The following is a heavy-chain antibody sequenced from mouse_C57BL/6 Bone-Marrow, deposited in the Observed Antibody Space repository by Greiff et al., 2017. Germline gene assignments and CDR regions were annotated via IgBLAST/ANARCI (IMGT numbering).Heavy chain of an antibody. D-gene: IGHD4-1*01. Sequence: VMLVESGAELVRPGASVKLSCKASGYTFTDYYINWVKQRPGQGLEWIARIYPGSGNTYYNEKFKGKATLTAEKSSSTAYMQLSSLTSEDSAVYFCARLGWDGDYWGQGTTLTVSS. V-gene: IGHV1-76*01. J-gene: IGHJ2*01. CDR3: ARLGWDGDY. CDR2: IYPGSGNT. CDR1: GYTFTDYY.